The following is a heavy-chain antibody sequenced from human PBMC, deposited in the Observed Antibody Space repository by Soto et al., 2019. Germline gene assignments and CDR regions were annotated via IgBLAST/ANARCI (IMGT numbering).Heavy chain of an antibody. D-gene: IGHD1-7*01. CDR1: GYTFTSYG. J-gene: IGHJ4*02. Sequence: QVPLVQSGTEVRKPGASVKVSCKASGYTFTSYGINWVRQAPGQGLEWMGWISGYNGNTDYVQRLQDRVTMTTDTSARTAYMELMHLRSDDSAVYYCARTDLKLRGLDYWGQGTLVTVSS. CDR2: ISGYNGNT. CDR3: ARTDLKLRGLDY. V-gene: IGHV1-18*01.